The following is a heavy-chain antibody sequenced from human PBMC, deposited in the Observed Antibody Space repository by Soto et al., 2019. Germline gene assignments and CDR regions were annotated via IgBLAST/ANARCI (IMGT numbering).Heavy chain of an antibody. CDR2: INAGNGNT. CDR1: GYTFSSYA. V-gene: IGHV1-3*01. CDR3: AVLGYYDSRGSPMASDI. Sequence: ASMKVSCKASGYTFSSYAMHWVRQAPGQRLEWMGWINAGNGNTKYSQKFQGRVTITRDTSASTAYMELSSLRSEDTAVYYFAVLGYYDSRGSPMASDIWGQRTMVTVSS. D-gene: IGHD3-22*01. J-gene: IGHJ3*02.